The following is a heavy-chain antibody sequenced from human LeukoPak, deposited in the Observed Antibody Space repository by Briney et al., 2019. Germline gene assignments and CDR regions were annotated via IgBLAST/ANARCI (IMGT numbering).Heavy chain of an antibody. CDR2: INHSGST. CDR1: GGSFSGYY. V-gene: IGHV4-34*01. J-gene: IGHJ5*02. D-gene: IGHD4-17*01. CDR3: AVDYGDYSTGFDP. Sequence: SETLSLTCAVYGGSFSGYYWSWIRQAPGKGLEWIGEINHSGSTNYNPSLKSRVTISVDTSKNQFSLKLSSVTAADTAVYYCAVDYGDYSTGFDPWGQGTLVTVSS.